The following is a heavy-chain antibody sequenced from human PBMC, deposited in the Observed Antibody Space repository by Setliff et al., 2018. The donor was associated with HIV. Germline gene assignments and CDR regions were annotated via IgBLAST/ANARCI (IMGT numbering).Heavy chain of an antibody. CDR2: IYYSGST. CDR1: GGSISSNNYY. J-gene: IGHJ4*02. D-gene: IGHD2-2*01. CDR3: ARQGLVLVPASIDWRLPPSPIDY. V-gene: IGHV4-39*01. Sequence: PSETLSLTCTVSGGSISSNNYYWGWIRQPPGKGLEWIASIYYSGSTYYNPSLKSRITKSVDTSKSQFSLRLSSVTAADTAVYYCARQGLVLVPASIDWRLPPSPIDYWGQGALVTVSS.